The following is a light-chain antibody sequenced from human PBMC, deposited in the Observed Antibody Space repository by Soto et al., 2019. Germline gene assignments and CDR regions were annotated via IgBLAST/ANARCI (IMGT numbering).Light chain of an antibody. CDR3: QQYYTTPPT. V-gene: IGKV4-1*01. Sequence: DIVMTQSPDSLAVSLGERATIDCKSSQSLLYGGNDRNYLAWYQHKPGQSPKLIMYWASTREAGVPDRFSGSGSGTHFTLTISSLQAEDVAVYYCQQYYTTPPTFGQGTKVDIK. CDR2: WAS. CDR1: QSLLYGGNDRNY. J-gene: IGKJ1*01.